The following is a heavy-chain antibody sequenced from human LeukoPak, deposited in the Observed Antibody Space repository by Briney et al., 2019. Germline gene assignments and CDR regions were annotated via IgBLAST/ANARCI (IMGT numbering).Heavy chain of an antibody. CDR1: GGSISSYY. V-gene: IGHV4-59*01. D-gene: IGHD2-15*01. CDR3: ARLGYCSGSSCYAIDY. J-gene: IGHJ4*02. CDR2: IYYSGST. Sequence: SETLSLTCTVSGGSISSYYWSWIRQPPGKGLEWIGYIYYSGSTNYNPSLKSRVTISVDTSKNQFSLKLSSVTAADTAVYYCARLGYCSGSSCYAIDYWGQGTLVTVSS.